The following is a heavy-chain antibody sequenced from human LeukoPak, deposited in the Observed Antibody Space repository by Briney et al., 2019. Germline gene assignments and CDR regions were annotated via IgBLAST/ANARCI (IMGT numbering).Heavy chain of an antibody. CDR3: SPMVREVGWFDP. V-gene: IGHV4-31*03. CDR2: IYYRGST. D-gene: IGHD3-10*01. CDR1: GGSLTSGGYY. Sequence: SLCLTCIVSGGSLTSGGYYWSWVRQHPGECLEWIGYIYYRGSTYYNPSLKSRVTISVDTTKNQLSLKLSSVTAADTAVYYCSPMVREVGWFDPWGQGTLVTVSS. J-gene: IGHJ5*02.